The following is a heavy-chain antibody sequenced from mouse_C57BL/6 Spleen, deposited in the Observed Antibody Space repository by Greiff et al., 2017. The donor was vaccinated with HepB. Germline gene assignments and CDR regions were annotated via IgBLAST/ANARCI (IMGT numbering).Heavy chain of an antibody. D-gene: IGHD2-3*01. J-gene: IGHJ4*01. CDR3: ARGMVKGAMDY. CDR2: INPYNGGT. CDR1: GYTFTDYY. Sequence: EVQLQQSGPVLVKPGASVKMSCKASGYTFTDYYMNWVKQSHGKSLEWIGGINPYNGGTSYNQKFKGKATLTVDKSSSTAYMELNSLTSEDSAVYYCARGMVKGAMDYWGQGTSVTVSS. V-gene: IGHV1-19*01.